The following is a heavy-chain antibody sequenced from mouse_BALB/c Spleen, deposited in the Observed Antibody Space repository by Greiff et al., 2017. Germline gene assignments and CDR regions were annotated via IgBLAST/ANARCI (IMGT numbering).Heavy chain of an antibody. V-gene: IGHV5-17*02. CDR3: ARSRYFDY. CDR1: GFTFSSFG. CDR2: ISSGSSTI. Sequence: EVKVVESGGGLVQPGGSRKLSCAASGFTFSSFGMHWVRQAPEKGLEWVAYISSGSSTIYYADTVKGRFTISRDNPKNTLFLQMTSLRSEDTAMYYCARSRYFDYWGQGTTRTVSS. J-gene: IGHJ2*01.